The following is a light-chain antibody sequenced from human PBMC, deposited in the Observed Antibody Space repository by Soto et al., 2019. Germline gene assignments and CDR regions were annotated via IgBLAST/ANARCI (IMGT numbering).Light chain of an antibody. J-gene: IGKJ1*01. CDR1: QTISSW. Sequence: DIQMTQSPSTLSGSVGDRVTITCRASQTISSWLAWYQQKPGKAPKLLIYKASTLKSGAPSRFSGSGSGTEFTLTISSLQPDDSATYYCQHYNSYSEAFGQGTKVDIK. V-gene: IGKV1-5*03. CDR3: QHYNSYSEA. CDR2: KAS.